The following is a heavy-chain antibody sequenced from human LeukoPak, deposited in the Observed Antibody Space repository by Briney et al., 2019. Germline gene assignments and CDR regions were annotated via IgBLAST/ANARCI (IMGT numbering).Heavy chain of an antibody. CDR3: AREPYGSGTFDY. Sequence: SETLSLTCTVSGGSISSGDYYWSWIRQPPGKGLEWIGYIYYSGSTNYNPSLKSRVTISVDTSKNQFSLKLSSVTAADTAEYYCAREPYGSGTFDYWGQGTLVTVSA. J-gene: IGHJ4*02. CDR1: GGSISSGDYY. V-gene: IGHV4-61*08. D-gene: IGHD3-10*01. CDR2: IYYSGST.